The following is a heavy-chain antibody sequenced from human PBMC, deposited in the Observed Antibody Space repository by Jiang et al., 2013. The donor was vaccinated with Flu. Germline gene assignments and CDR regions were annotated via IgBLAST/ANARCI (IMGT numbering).Heavy chain of an antibody. V-gene: IGHV1-46*01. Sequence: SGAEVKKPGASVKVSCKASGYTFTSYYMHWVRQAPGQGLEWMGIINPSGGSTSYAQKFQGRVTMTRDTSTSTVYMELSSLRSEDTAVYYCARGIRIFWSGQNNDYWGQGTLVTVSS. CDR3: ARGIRIFWSGQNNDY. J-gene: IGHJ4*02. CDR2: INPSGGST. CDR1: GYTFTSYY. D-gene: IGHD3-3*01.